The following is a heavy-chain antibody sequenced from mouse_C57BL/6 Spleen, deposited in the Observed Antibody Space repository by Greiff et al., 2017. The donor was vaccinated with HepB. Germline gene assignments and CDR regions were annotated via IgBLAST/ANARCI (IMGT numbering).Heavy chain of an antibody. V-gene: IGHV5-6*01. J-gene: IGHJ2*01. D-gene: IGHD2-4*01. CDR3: ARQGDYVDY. Sequence: VQLKESGGDLVKPGGSLKLSCAASGFTFSSYGMSWVRQTPDKRLEWVATISSGGSYTYYPDSVKGRFTISRDNAKNTLYLQMSSLKSEDTAMYYCARQGDYVDYWGQGTTLTVSS. CDR2: ISSGGSYT. CDR1: GFTFSSYG.